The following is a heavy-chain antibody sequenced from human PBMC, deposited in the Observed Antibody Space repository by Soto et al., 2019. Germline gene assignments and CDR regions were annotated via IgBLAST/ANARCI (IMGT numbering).Heavy chain of an antibody. Sequence: GGSLRLSCVASGFTFRNNAMNWVRQAPGKGLEWISDITSDGSKTHYADSVKGRFTISRDNAKDSLYLQMSSLRAEDTAVYYCAKTSTYYDSSGYPIDYWGQGTQVTVSS. CDR2: ITSDGSKT. V-gene: IGHV3-48*03. D-gene: IGHD3-22*01. CDR1: GFTFRNNA. CDR3: AKTSTYYDSSGYPIDY. J-gene: IGHJ4*02.